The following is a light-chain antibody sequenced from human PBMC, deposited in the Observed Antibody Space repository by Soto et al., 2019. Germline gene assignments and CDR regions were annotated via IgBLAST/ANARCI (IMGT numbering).Light chain of an antibody. V-gene: IGKV1-33*01. CDR3: QQYSHLIT. CDR1: QDISNY. J-gene: IGKJ5*01. Sequence: DIEMTQSPSSLSASVGDRVTITFQASQDISNYLNWYQQKPGKAPKLLIYDASNLETGVPSRFSGSGSGTDFTFTISSLQPEDIATYYCQQYSHLITFGQGTRLEIK. CDR2: DAS.